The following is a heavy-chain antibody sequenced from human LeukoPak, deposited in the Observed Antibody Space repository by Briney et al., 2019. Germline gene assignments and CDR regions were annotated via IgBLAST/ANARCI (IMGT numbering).Heavy chain of an antibody. D-gene: IGHD4-11*01. V-gene: IGHV3-33*01. Sequence: PGGSLRLSCAASGLILSNGIHWVRQAPGKGLEWVAVIWYDGTNIYYGDSVKGRFSIFRDNSKNTVYLQMDSLRAEDTAVYYCARDAGGAFGNYVNYFDYWGQGTLVTVSS. CDR1: GLILSNG. J-gene: IGHJ4*02. CDR2: IWYDGTNI. CDR3: ARDAGGAFGNYVNYFDY.